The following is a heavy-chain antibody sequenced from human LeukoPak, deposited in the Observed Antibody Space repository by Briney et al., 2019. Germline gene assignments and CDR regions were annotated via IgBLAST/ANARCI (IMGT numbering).Heavy chain of an antibody. CDR2: IIPIFGTA. V-gene: IGHV1-69*06. CDR3: ARDSLRSYGAFDY. Sequence: SVKLSCNASGRTFSSYAISWVRQAPGQGLKWRGGIIPIFGTANYAQKFQRRVPITADKSTSTAYMELSSLRSEDTAVYYCARDSLRSYGAFDYWGQGTLVTVSS. J-gene: IGHJ4*02. D-gene: IGHD5-18*01. CDR1: GRTFSSYA.